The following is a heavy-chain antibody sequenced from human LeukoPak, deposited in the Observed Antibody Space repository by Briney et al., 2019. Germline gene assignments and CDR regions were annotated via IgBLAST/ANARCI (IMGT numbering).Heavy chain of an antibody. D-gene: IGHD5-12*01. CDR2: IYTSGST. CDR3: ARDGMGGYDLHYFDY. V-gene: IGHV4-61*02. J-gene: IGHJ4*02. CDR1: GGSISSGSYY. Sequence: SETLSLTCTVSGGSISSGSYYWSWIRQPAGTGLEWIGRIYTSGSTNYNPSRKSRVPISVETSKNQFSLKLSSVTAADTAVYYCARDGMGGYDLHYFDYWGQGTLVTVSS.